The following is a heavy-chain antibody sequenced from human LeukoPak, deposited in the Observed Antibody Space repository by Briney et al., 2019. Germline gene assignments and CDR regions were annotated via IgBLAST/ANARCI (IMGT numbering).Heavy chain of an antibody. CDR3: ARKGRLTIFGVVINVNWFDP. CDR1: GYSFTSYY. CDR2: INPSGGST. V-gene: IGHV1-46*01. Sequence: GASVKVSCKASGYSFTSYYMHWVRQAPGQGLEWMGIINPSGGSTSYAQKFQGRVTMTRDMSTSTVYMELSSLRSDDTAVYYCARKGRLTIFGVVINVNWFDPWGQGTLVTVSS. J-gene: IGHJ5*02. D-gene: IGHD3-3*01.